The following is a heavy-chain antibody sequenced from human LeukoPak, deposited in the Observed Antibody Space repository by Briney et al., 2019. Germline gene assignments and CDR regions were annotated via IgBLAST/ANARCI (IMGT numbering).Heavy chain of an antibody. D-gene: IGHD3-10*01. Sequence: ASVKVSCKASGYTFTSYGISWVRPAPGQGLEWMGWISAYNGNTNYAQKLQGRVTMTTDTSTSTAYMELRSLRSDDTAVYYCAKDAGSGSWTDYWGQGTLVTVSS. CDR3: AKDAGSGSWTDY. CDR2: ISAYNGNT. V-gene: IGHV1-18*01. CDR1: GYTFTSYG. J-gene: IGHJ4*02.